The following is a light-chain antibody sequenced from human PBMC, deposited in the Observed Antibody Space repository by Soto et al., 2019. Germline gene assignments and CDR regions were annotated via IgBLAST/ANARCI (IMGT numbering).Light chain of an antibody. J-gene: IGKJ1*01. CDR2: DAS. CDR3: QQRSNWPT. Sequence: ETVITQSPSTLSVSPVERSTLSFRASQSVSSYLAWYQQKPGQAPRLLIYDASNRATGIPARFSGSGSGTDFTLTISSLEPEDFAVYYCQQRSNWPTFGQGTKVDIK. V-gene: IGKV3-11*01. CDR1: QSVSSY.